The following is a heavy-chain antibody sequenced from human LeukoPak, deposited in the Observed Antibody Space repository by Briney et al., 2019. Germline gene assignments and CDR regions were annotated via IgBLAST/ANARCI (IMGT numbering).Heavy chain of an antibody. V-gene: IGHV5-51*01. D-gene: IGHD6-13*01. Sequence: SGESLKISCKGSGYSFSTYWIGWVRQVPGKGLEWMGIIYPGYSDTRYSPSFQGQVTISADNSITTAYLQWSSLKASDIAMYYCARQSSAGIFDFWGQGALVNVSS. CDR3: ARQSSAGIFDF. CDR1: GYSFSTYW. CDR2: IYPGYSDT. J-gene: IGHJ4*02.